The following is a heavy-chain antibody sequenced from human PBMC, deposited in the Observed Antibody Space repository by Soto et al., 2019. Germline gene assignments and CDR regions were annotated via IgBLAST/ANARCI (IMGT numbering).Heavy chain of an antibody. D-gene: IGHD3-10*01. V-gene: IGHV3-72*01. J-gene: IGHJ4*02. CDR2: TRNKANSYTT. CDR3: VRVRGGGTYHFDY. CDR1: GFTFSDYY. Sequence: EVQLVESGGGLVQPGGSLRLSCAASGFTFSDYYMDWVRQAPGKGLEWVGRTRNKANSYTTEYAASVKGRFTISRDDSKNSLYLQMNSLKTDDTAVYYCVRVRGGGTYHFDYWGQGNLVTVSS.